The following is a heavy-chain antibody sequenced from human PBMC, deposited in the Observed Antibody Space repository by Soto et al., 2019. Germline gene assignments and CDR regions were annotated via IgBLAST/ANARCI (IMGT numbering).Heavy chain of an antibody. D-gene: IGHD2-2*01. CDR1: GFTFSSYS. V-gene: IGHV3-48*02. Sequence: EVQLVESGGGLVQPGGSLRLSCAASGFTFSSYSMNWVRKAPGKGLEWVSYISSSSSTIYYADSVKGRFTISRDNAKNSLYLQMNSLRDEDTAVYYCARDVAGSTPGWFDPWGQGTLVTVSS. J-gene: IGHJ5*02. CDR2: ISSSSSTI. CDR3: ARDVAGSTPGWFDP.